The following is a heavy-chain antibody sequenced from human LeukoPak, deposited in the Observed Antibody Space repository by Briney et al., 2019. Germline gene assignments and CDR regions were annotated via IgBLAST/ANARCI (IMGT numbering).Heavy chain of an antibody. V-gene: IGHV3-21*01. D-gene: IGHD6-13*01. CDR1: GFTFSSYS. CDR2: ISSSSSYI. Sequence: PGGSLRLSCAASGFTFSSYSMNWVRQAPGKGLEWVSSISSSSSYIYYADSVKGRFTISRDNAKNSLSLQMSSLRAEDTAVYYCARDAGGIAAVPYYFDYWGQGTLVTVSS. J-gene: IGHJ4*02. CDR3: ARDAGGIAAVPYYFDY.